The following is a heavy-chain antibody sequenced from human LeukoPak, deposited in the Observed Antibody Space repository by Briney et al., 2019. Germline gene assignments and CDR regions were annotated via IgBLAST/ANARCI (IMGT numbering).Heavy chain of an antibody. CDR1: GYTFTSYG. J-gene: IGHJ4*02. CDR2: ISAYNGNT. V-gene: IGHV1-18*01. D-gene: IGHD3-9*01. Sequence: GASVKVSCKASGYTFTSYGISWGRQAPGQGLEWMGWISAYNGNTNYSQKLQGRVTMTTDTSTSTAYMELRSLRSDDTAVYYCARGSGLRYFDWLFDYWGQGTLVTVSS. CDR3: ARGSGLRYFDWLFDY.